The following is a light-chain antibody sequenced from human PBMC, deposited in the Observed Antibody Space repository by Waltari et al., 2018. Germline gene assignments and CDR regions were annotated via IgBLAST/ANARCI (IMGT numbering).Light chain of an antibody. V-gene: IGKV3-11*01. Sequence: EIVLTQSPATLSLSPGVRATLSCRASQSVSSYLAWYQQKPGQAPRLLIYDASNRATGIPARFSGSGSGTDFTLTISSLEPEDFALYYCQQSTNWPPWTFGQGTKVEIK. CDR1: QSVSSY. CDR3: QQSTNWPPWT. CDR2: DAS. J-gene: IGKJ1*01.